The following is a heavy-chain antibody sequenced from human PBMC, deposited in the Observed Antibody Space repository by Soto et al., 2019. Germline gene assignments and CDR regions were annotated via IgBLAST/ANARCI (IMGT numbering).Heavy chain of an antibody. Sequence: ASVKVSCKASGYTFTSYYMHWVRQAPGQGLEWMGIINPSGGSTSYARKFQGRVTMTRDTSTSTVYMELSSLRSEDTAVYYCARDQSGSSSSYYYGMDVWGQGTTVTVSS. D-gene: IGHD6-6*01. CDR3: ARDQSGSSSSYYYGMDV. J-gene: IGHJ6*02. V-gene: IGHV1-46*01. CDR2: INPSGGST. CDR1: GYTFTSYY.